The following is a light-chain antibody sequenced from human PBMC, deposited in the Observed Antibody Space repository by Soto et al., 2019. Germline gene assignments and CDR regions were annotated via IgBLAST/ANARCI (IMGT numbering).Light chain of an antibody. J-gene: IGLJ1*01. Sequence: QSVLTQLPSASGTPGQRVTISCSGSSSNIGSNAVNWYQQFPGTAPKLLIYTDNQRPSGVPDRFSGSKSGTSASLAISGLQSEDEADYFCAAWDGSLNADVFGTGTKVTVL. CDR1: SSNIGSNA. V-gene: IGLV1-44*01. CDR3: AAWDGSLNADV. CDR2: TDN.